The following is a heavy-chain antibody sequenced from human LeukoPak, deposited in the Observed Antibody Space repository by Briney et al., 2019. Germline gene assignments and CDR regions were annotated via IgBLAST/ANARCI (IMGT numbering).Heavy chain of an antibody. CDR3: ARDLGWELPHDAFDI. CDR1: GFTFSSYS. V-gene: IGHV3-21*01. J-gene: IGHJ3*02. CDR2: ISSSSSYI. D-gene: IGHD1-26*01. Sequence: GGSLRLSCAASGFTFSSYSMNWVRQAPGKGLEWVSSISSSSSYIYYAASVKGRFTISRDNAKNSLYLQMNSLRAEDTAVYYCARDLGWELPHDAFDIWGQGTMVTVSS.